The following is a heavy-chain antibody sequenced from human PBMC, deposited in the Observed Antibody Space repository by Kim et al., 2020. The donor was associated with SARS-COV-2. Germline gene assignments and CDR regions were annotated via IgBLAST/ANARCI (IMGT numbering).Heavy chain of an antibody. Sequence: GGSLRLSCAASGFTVSSNYMSWVRQAPGKGLEWVSVIYSGGSTYYADSVKGRFTISRDNSKNTLYLQMNSLRAEDTAVYYCARGKWLARYYYYGMDVWGQGTTVTVSS. CDR3: ARGKWLARYYYYGMDV. CDR2: IYSGGST. V-gene: IGHV3-53*01. D-gene: IGHD6-19*01. CDR1: GFTVSSNY. J-gene: IGHJ6*02.